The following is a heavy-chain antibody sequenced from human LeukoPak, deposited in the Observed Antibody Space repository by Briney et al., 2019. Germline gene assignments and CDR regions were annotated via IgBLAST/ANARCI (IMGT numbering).Heavy chain of an antibody. CDR3: ARAPWSGNYHGVFDY. J-gene: IGHJ4*02. V-gene: IGHV4-39*07. Sequence: SETLSLTCTVSGGSISSSNYYWGWIRQSPGKGLEWIGSIYYSGTTYYNPSLKSRVTISVDASKNQFSLKLSSVTAADTAVYYCARAPWSGNYHGVFDYWGQGTLVTVSS. CDR1: GGSISSSNYY. CDR2: IYYSGTT. D-gene: IGHD1-26*01.